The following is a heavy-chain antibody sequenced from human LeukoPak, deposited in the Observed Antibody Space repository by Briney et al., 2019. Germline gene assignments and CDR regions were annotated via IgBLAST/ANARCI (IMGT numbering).Heavy chain of an antibody. V-gene: IGHV5-51*01. Sequence: GESLKISCKGSGYSFTSYWIGWVRQMPGKGLEWMGIIYPGDSDTRYSPSFQGQVTISADKSTSTAYLQWSSLKASDTAMYYCARQWRRTGTTGKGAFDIWGQGTMVTVSS. CDR2: IYPGDSDT. CDR3: ARQWRRTGTTGKGAFDI. D-gene: IGHD1-1*01. J-gene: IGHJ3*02. CDR1: GYSFTSYW.